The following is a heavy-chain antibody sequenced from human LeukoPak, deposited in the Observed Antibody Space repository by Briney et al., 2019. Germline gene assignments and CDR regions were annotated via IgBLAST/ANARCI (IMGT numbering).Heavy chain of an antibody. J-gene: IGHJ4*02. CDR3: ARGLDDSSGSLREEDY. CDR2: VNLQGST. Sequence: SGTLSLTCGVSGGSISNTNWWTWVRQPPGKGLEWIGEVNLQGSTNYNPSLKSRVAISVDKSENHISLRLTSVTAADTAVYYCARGLDDSSGSLREEDYWGQGTLVTVSS. V-gene: IGHV4-4*02. CDR1: GGSISNTNW. D-gene: IGHD3-22*01.